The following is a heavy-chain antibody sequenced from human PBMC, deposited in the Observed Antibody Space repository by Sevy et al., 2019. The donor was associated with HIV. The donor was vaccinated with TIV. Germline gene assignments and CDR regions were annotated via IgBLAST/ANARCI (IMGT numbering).Heavy chain of an antibody. CDR1: GYKFTTYW. Sequence: GESLKISCKASGYKFTTYWIGWARQMPGKGLEWMGMIYPRDSDTRYSPSFQGQVTISADTSINTAYLQWSSLKASDTAMYFCARHVDMTTLIGGLYHFDSWGQGTLVTVSS. CDR3: ARHVDMTTLIGGLYHFDS. CDR2: IYPRDSDT. J-gene: IGHJ4*02. V-gene: IGHV5-51*01. D-gene: IGHD4-4*01.